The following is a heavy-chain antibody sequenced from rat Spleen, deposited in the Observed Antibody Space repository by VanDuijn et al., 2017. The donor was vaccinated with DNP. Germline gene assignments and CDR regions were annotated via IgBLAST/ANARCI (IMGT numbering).Heavy chain of an antibody. Sequence: EVQLVESGGGLVQPGRSLKLSCAASGFTFSDYNMAWVRQAPKKGLEWVATISYDGSRTYFRDSVKGRFTMSRDNAKGTLYLKMDSLRSEDTATYYCATHAGRPFAYWGQGTLVTVSS. CDR3: ATHAGRPFAY. CDR2: ISYDGSRT. CDR1: GFTFSDYN. D-gene: IGHD1-4*01. J-gene: IGHJ3*01. V-gene: IGHV5-7*01.